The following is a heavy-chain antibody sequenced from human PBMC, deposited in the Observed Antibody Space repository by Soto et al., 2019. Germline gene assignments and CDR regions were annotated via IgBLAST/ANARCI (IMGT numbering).Heavy chain of an antibody. Sequence: QVQLVESGGGVVQPGRSLRLSCAASGFTFSSYGMHWVRQAPGKGLEWVAVIWCDGSNKYYAVSVKGRFTNSKDNSKDTLYLQMSSLSAEDTAVYYCARDHYYDSSGYVDYWGQGTLVPVSS. CDR2: IWCDGSNK. J-gene: IGHJ4*02. V-gene: IGHV3-33*01. CDR1: GFTFSSYG. CDR3: ARDHYYDSSGYVDY. D-gene: IGHD3-22*01.